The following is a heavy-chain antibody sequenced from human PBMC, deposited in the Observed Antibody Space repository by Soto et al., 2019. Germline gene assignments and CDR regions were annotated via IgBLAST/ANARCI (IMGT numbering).Heavy chain of an antibody. CDR1: EGSIIGCC. V-gene: IGHV4-59*01. Sequence: SEIQSLSSTVAEGSIIGCCCSWIRKPTGKGLEWIGYIYYSGSTNYNPSLKSRVTISVDTSKNQFSLKLSSVTAADTAVYYCAREGLLGMGVYYLDYWGQGTLVTVSS. J-gene: IGHJ4*02. D-gene: IGHD2-8*02. CDR2: IYYSGST. CDR3: AREGLLGMGVYYLDY.